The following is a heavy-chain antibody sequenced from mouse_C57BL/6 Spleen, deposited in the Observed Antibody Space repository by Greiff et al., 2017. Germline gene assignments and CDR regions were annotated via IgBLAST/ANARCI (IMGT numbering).Heavy chain of an antibody. CDR2: IDPGDGGT. J-gene: IGHJ4*01. CDR1: GYAFSSYW. D-gene: IGHD2-1*01. CDR3: ARGEGNYPYYYAMDD. V-gene: IGHV1-80*01. Sequence: QVQLQQSGAELVKPGASVKISCKASGYAFSSYWMNWVKQRPGKGLEWIGQIDPGDGGTNYNGKFKGKATLTADKSSSTAYMQLSSLTSEDSAVYFCARGEGNYPYYYAMDDWGQGTSVTVSS.